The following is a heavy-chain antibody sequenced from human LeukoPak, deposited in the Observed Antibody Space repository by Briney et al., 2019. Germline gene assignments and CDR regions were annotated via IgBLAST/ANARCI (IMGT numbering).Heavy chain of an antibody. CDR1: GFTFSSYG. J-gene: IGHJ4*02. CDR3: AKERKRYYYDSSGRNYFDY. D-gene: IGHD3-22*01. V-gene: IGHV3-30*18. CDR2: ISYDGSNK. Sequence: PGGSLRLSCAASGFTFSSYGMHWVRQAPGKGLEWVAVISYDGSNKYYADSVKGRFTISRDNSKNTLYLQMNSLRAEDTAVYYCAKERKRYYYDSSGRNYFDYWGQGTLVTVSS.